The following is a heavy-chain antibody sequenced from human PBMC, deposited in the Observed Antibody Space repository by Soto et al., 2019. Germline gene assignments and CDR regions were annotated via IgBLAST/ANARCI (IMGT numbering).Heavy chain of an antibody. CDR2: ISYDGSDK. CDR1: GFTFSSYG. V-gene: IGHV3-30*18. CDR3: AKGYSYVDDH. J-gene: IGHJ4*02. D-gene: IGHD5-18*01. Sequence: PGGSLRLSCAASGFTFSSYGMHWVRQAPGKGLEWVAVISYDGSDKYYADSVKGRFTISRDNSKNTLFLQMNSLRAEDTAVYYCAKGYSYVDDHWGQGTLVTVYS.